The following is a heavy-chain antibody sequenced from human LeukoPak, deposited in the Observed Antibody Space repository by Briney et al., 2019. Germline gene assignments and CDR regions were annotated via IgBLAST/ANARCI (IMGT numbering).Heavy chain of an antibody. Sequence: SETLSLTCAVYGGSFSGYYWSWIRQPPGKGLEWIGEINHSGSTNYNPSLKSRVTISVDTSKNQFSLKLSSVTAADTAVYYCARVRKDWNYSWFNPWGQGTLVTVSS. D-gene: IGHD1-7*01. CDR2: INHSGST. J-gene: IGHJ5*02. V-gene: IGHV4-34*01. CDR3: ARVRKDWNYSWFNP. CDR1: GGSFSGYY.